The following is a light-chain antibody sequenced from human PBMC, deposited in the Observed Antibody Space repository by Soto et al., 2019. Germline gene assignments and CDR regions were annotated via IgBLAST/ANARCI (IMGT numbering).Light chain of an antibody. J-gene: IGLJ1*01. CDR2: EVS. Sequence: SALTQPPSASGSPGQSVTISCTGTSSDVGGYNYVSWYQQHPGKAPKLMIYEVSKRPSGVPDRFSGSKSATTASLTVSGLQAEEEAVYYCIHNAGSKNLGVFGTGTKVTGL. V-gene: IGLV2-8*01. CDR3: IHNAGSKNLGV. CDR1: SSDVGGYNY.